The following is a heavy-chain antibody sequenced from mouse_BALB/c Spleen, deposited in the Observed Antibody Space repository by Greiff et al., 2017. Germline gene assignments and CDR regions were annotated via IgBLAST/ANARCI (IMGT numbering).Heavy chain of an antibody. V-gene: IGHV5-6-5*01. CDR2: ISSGGST. J-gene: IGHJ1*01. CDR1: GFTFSSYA. Sequence: EVKLEESGGGLVKPGGSLKLSCAASGFTFSSYAMSWVRQTPEKRLEWVASISSGGSTYYPDSVKGRFTISRDNARNILYLQMSSLRSEDTAMYYCARGNYGSSYPYWYFDVWGAGTTVTVSS. CDR3: ARGNYGSSYPYWYFDV. D-gene: IGHD1-1*01.